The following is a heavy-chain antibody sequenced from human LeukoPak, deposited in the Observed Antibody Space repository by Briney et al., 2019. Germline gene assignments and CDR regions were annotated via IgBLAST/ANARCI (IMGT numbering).Heavy chain of an antibody. CDR1: GVTFSSYW. CDR3: ARGGKFYYDSSGYPGDY. V-gene: IGHV3-7*01. J-gene: IGHJ4*02. Sequence: AGSLRLSCVASGVTFSSYWMSWVRQAPGKGLEWVANIKQDGSEKYYVDSVRGRFTISRDNVKNSLYLQMNSLRAEDTAVYYCARGGKFYYDSSGYPGDYWGQGTLVTVSS. D-gene: IGHD3-22*01. CDR2: IKQDGSEK.